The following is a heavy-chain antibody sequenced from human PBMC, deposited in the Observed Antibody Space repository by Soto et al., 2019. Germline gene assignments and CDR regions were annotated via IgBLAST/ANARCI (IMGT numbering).Heavy chain of an antibody. V-gene: IGHV3-30*18. D-gene: IGHD3-10*01. CDR3: AKGVVREPAYFDY. CDR1: GFTFSSYS. CDR2: ISYDGTNE. Sequence: PGGSLRLSCAASGFTFSSYSMNWVRQAPGKGLEWVALISYDGTNEDYAESVRGRFTISRDNSKNTLYLDMNSLSAEDSAVYFCAKGVVREPAYFDYWGQGTLVTVSS. J-gene: IGHJ4*02.